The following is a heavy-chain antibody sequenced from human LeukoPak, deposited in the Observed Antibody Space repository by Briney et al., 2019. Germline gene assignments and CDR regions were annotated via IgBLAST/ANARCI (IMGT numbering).Heavy chain of an antibody. D-gene: IGHD6-13*01. V-gene: IGHV1-69*06. CDR1: GGTFSSYA. J-gene: IGHJ4*02. Sequence: ASVKVSCKASGGTFSSYAISWVRQAPGQGLEWMEGIIPIFGTANYAQKFQGRVTITADKSTSTAYMELSSLRSEDTAVYYCARGRGYSSSWSWGQGTLVTVSS. CDR2: IIPIFGTA. CDR3: ARGRGYSSSWS.